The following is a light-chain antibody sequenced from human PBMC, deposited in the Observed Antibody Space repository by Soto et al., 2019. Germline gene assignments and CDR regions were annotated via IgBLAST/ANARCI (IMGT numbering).Light chain of an antibody. J-gene: IGKJ1*01. CDR3: QHLNGYPRT. CDR2: SAS. Sequence: DIQLTQSPSFLSASVGDRVTITCRASQAISNYLAWYQQKPGKAPKLLICSASTLESGVPPRFSGSGSGTEFTLTISSLQPGDFATYYCQHLNGYPRTFGQGTKVEIK. CDR1: QAISNY. V-gene: IGKV1-9*01.